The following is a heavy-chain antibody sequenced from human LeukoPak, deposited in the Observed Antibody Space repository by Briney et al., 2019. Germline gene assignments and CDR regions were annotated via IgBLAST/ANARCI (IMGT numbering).Heavy chain of an antibody. CDR3: VRRNYVAFDI. J-gene: IGHJ3*02. CDR1: GFIFSDQD. Sequence: GSLRLSCAVSGFIFSDQDMDWVRQAPGKGLEWVGRTQNKANSYTMDYAASVRGRFTISRDDSKNSLSLQMNSLKTEDTAVYYCVRRNYVAFDIWGQGTMVIVSS. V-gene: IGHV3-72*01. CDR2: TQNKANSYTM. D-gene: IGHD1-7*01.